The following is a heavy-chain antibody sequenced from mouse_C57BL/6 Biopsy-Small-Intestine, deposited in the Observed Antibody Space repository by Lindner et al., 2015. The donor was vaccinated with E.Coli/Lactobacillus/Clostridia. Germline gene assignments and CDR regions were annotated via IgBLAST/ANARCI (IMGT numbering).Heavy chain of an antibody. D-gene: IGHD1-1*01. V-gene: IGHV14-1*01. CDR3: TTPYSYGRDY. CDR2: INPDNGGT. Sequence: VQLQESGAELVMPGASVKLSCTASGFNIKDYYMHWVKQSHGKSVEWIGYINPDNGGTTYNLKFKGKATLTVNKSSSTAYLQLSSLTSEDTAVYYCTTPYSYGRDYWGQGTTLTVSS. CDR1: GFNIKDYY. J-gene: IGHJ2*01.